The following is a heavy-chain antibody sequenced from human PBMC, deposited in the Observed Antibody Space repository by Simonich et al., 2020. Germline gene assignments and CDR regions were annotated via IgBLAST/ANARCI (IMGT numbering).Heavy chain of an antibody. D-gene: IGHD6-13*01. Sequence: QLQLQESGPGLVKPSETLSLTCTVSGGSISSISYYWGWIRQPPGKGLEWIGSIYYSGDTYYNPSLKSRVTISVDTSKNQFSLKLSSVTAADTAVYYCARHAGFAFDIWGQGTMVTVSS. CDR1: GGSISSISYY. J-gene: IGHJ3*02. V-gene: IGHV4-39*01. CDR2: IYYSGDT. CDR3: ARHAGFAFDI.